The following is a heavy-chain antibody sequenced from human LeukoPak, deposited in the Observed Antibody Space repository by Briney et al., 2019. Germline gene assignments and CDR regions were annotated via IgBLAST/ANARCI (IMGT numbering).Heavy chain of an antibody. J-gene: IGHJ6*03. Sequence: ASVKVSCKASGYMFTSYAMNWVRQAPGQGLEWIGWINANTGNPTYAQGFTRRFVFSLDTSVSTAYLQISSLKTEDTAVYYCARTIAVAGYMDVWGKGTTVTVSS. V-gene: IGHV7-4-1*02. D-gene: IGHD6-19*01. CDR2: INANTGNP. CDR1: GYMFTSYA. CDR3: ARTIAVAGYMDV.